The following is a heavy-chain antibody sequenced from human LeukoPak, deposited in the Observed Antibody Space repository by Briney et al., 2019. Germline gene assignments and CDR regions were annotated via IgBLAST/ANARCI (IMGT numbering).Heavy chain of an antibody. D-gene: IGHD3-10*01. CDR2: ISSGTSSTSTI. CDR3: ARRSFMAFDY. Sequence: PGGSLRLSCAASGFTFSRYSMNWVRQAPGKGLEWVSYISSGTSSTSTIYYADSVKGRFTISRDNAKNSLYLQMNSLRDEDTAVYYCARRSFMAFDYWGQGTLVTVSS. J-gene: IGHJ4*02. V-gene: IGHV3-48*02. CDR1: GFTFSRYS.